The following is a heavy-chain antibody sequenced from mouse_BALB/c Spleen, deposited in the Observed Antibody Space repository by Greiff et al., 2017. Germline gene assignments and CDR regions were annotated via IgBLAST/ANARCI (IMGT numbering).Heavy chain of an antibody. Sequence: VKLVESGPSLVQPSQSLSITCTVSGFSLTSYGVHWVRQSPGKGLEWLGVIWRGGSTDYNAAFMSRLSITKDNSKSQVFFKMNSLQADDTAIYYCAKGGNYGGAMDYWGQGTSVTVSS. CDR2: IWRGGST. CDR1: GFSLTSYG. J-gene: IGHJ4*01. D-gene: IGHD2-1*01. V-gene: IGHV2-5-1*01. CDR3: AKGGNYGGAMDY.